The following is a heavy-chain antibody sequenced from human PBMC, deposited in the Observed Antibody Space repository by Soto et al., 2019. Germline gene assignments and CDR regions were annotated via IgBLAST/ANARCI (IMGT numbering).Heavy chain of an antibody. CDR1: GGSISSYY. D-gene: IGHD6-6*01. J-gene: IGHJ5*02. V-gene: IGHV4-59*12. CDR2: IYYSGST. Sequence: SETLSLTCTVSGGSISSYYWSWIRQPPGKGLEWIGYIYYSGSTNYNPSLKSRVTISVDTSKNQFSLKLSSVTAADTAVYYCAREQLVLNWFDPWGQGTLVTVSS. CDR3: AREQLVLNWFDP.